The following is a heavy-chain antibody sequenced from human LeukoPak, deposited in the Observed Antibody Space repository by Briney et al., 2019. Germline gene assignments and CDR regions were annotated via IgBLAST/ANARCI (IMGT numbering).Heavy chain of an antibody. CDR1: GYSFTSYW. CDR3: ARPAPITMVRCFAP. D-gene: IGHD3-10*01. V-gene: IGHV5-10-1*01. CDR2: IDPSDSYN. J-gene: IGHJ5*02. Sequence: RGESLKISCKGSGYSFTSYWISWVGQMPGKGLVGRGRIDPSDSYNNYSPDFQGHVTISSGKSVSTALLQWSRLKPSDTTIYYCARPAPITMVRCFAPWGQGTLVTVSS.